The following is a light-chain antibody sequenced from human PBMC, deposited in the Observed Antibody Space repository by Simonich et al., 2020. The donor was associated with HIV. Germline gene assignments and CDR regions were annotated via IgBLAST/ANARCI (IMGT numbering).Light chain of an antibody. J-gene: IGKJ5*01. Sequence: EIVMTQSPATLSVSPGERATLSCRASQSVNINLAWYQQKPGQAPRLLIYGASTRATGIPARFSGSGSGTEFTLTISSIQSEDFAVYYCQQYNTWVSITFGQGTRLEMK. CDR2: GAS. V-gene: IGKV3-15*01. CDR3: QQYNTWVSIT. CDR1: QSVNIN.